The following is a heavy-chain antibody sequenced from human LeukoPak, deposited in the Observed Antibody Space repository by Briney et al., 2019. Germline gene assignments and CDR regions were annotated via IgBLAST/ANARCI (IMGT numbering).Heavy chain of an antibody. V-gene: IGHV1-69*04. Sequence: KPGSPVKVSCKASGGTLSSYTISWVRQAPGQGLEGMGRIIPILGIANYAQKFQGRVTITADKSTSTAYMELSSLRSEDTAVYYCAREFDFWSGYLDYWGQGTLVTVSS. J-gene: IGHJ4*02. D-gene: IGHD3-3*01. CDR3: AREFDFWSGYLDY. CDR2: IIPILGIA. CDR1: GGTLSSYT.